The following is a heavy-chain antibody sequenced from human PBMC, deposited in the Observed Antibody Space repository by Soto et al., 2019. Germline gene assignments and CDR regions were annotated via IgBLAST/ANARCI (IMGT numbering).Heavy chain of an antibody. CDR2: IYYGGST. V-gene: IGHV4-59*08. J-gene: IGHJ4*02. D-gene: IGHD7-27*01. CDR3: AKNWNWGSLVH. Sequence: SETLSLTCTFSCDSITTDYWRWIRESPGKGLEWIGFIYYGGSTNYNPSLKSRVTISVDTPKNQFSLKLSSVTAADTAVYYCAKNWNWGSLVHWGQGTLVTVS. CDR1: CDSITTDY.